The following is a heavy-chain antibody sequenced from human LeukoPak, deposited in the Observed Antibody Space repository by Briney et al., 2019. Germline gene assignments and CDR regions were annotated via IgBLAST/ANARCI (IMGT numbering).Heavy chain of an antibody. D-gene: IGHD2-2*01. Sequence: PSETLSLTCAVYGGSFSGYYWSWIRQPPGKGLEWIGEINHSGSTNYNPSLKSRVTISVDTSKNQFSLKLSSVTAADTAVYYCARSGSVVPAAPPYYFDYWGQGTLVTVSS. CDR2: INHSGST. J-gene: IGHJ4*02. CDR3: ARSGSVVPAAPPYYFDY. V-gene: IGHV4-34*01. CDR1: GGSFSGYY.